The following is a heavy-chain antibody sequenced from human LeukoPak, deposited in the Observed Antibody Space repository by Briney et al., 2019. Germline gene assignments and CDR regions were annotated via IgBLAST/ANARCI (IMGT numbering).Heavy chain of an antibody. CDR2: ISWNSGSI. V-gene: IGHV3-9*01. CDR3: AKHGTIFGVVIGGYFDY. D-gene: IGHD3-3*01. Sequence: GGSLRLSCAASGFTFDDYAMHWVRQAPGKGLEWVSGISWNSGSIGYADSVKGRFTISRDNAKNSLYLQMNSLRAEDTALYYCAKHGTIFGVVIGGYFDYWGQGILVTVSS. J-gene: IGHJ4*02. CDR1: GFTFDDYA.